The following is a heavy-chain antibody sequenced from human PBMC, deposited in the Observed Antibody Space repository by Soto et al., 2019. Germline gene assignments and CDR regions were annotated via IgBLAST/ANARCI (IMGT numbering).Heavy chain of an antibody. J-gene: IGHJ5*02. CDR3: AKFETRFGSRWYFGWFDP. Sequence: GGSLRLSCAASGFRFSSYAMSWVRQAPGKGLEWVSSVDSSGGDTHYADSVKGRFTISRDNSKTTLYLQIDSLRAEDSAMYYCAKFETRFGSRWYFGWFDPWGQGTLVTVSS. CDR1: GFRFSSYA. CDR2: VDSSGGDT. V-gene: IGHV3-23*01. D-gene: IGHD6-13*01.